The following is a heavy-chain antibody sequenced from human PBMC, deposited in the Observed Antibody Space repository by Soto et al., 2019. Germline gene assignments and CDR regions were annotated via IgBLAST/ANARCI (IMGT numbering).Heavy chain of an antibody. D-gene: IGHD3-10*01. Sequence: QVQLQESGPGLVKPSETLSLTCTVSGGSIRSYYWSWIRQPPGKGLEWNGYIYYSGSNDYNPSLTTLETITVHTANRHDSLALSSVTAAHTASDRCARAFGANCSDFGGQGTLFTSSA. CDR3: ARAFGANCSDF. CDR1: GGSIRSYY. CDR2: IYYSGSN. J-gene: IGHJ4*02. V-gene: IGHV4-59*01.